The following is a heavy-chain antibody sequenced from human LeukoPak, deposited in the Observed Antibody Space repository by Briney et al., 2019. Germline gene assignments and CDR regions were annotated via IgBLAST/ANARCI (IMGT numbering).Heavy chain of an antibody. CDR2: DYYSGSS. CDR3: ARRLEVPGGIGWFDP. J-gene: IGHJ5*02. CDR1: GGSITDYY. Sequence: SETLSLTCTVSGGSITDYYWGWIRQPPGKGLEWIGYDYYSGSSNYNPSLKSRVTISVDTSKNQFSLKLSSVTAADTAVYYCARRLEVPGGIGWFDPWGQGTLVTVSP. V-gene: IGHV4-59*12. D-gene: IGHD2-2*01.